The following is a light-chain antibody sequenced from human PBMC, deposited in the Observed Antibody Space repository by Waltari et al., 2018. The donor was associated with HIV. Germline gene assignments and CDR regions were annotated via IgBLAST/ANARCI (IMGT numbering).Light chain of an antibody. V-gene: IGKV1-33*01. CDR2: DAS. CDR3: QQYDNLPPRTF. J-gene: IGKJ5*01. CDR1: QDISNY. Sequence: DIQMTQSPSSLSASVGDRVTITCQASQDISNYLNWYQQKPGKAPKLLIYDASNLETGVPSRFSGSGSGTDFTFTISSLQPEDIATYYCQQYDNLPPRTFFGQGTRLEIK.